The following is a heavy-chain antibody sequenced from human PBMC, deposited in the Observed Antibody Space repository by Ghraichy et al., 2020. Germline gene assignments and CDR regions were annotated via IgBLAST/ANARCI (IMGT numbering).Heavy chain of an antibody. D-gene: IGHD3-22*01. CDR2: ISSSSSSI. CDR3: ARSHYDISGYHHY. V-gene: IGHV3-21*01. CDR1: GFTFSSHS. J-gene: IGHJ4*02. Sequence: ETLSLTCAASGFTFSSHSMNWVRQAPGKGLEWVSSISSSSSSIYYAESVEGRFTISRDNAKNSLYLQMNSLRAEDTAVYYCARSHYDISGYHHYWGQGTLVTVSS.